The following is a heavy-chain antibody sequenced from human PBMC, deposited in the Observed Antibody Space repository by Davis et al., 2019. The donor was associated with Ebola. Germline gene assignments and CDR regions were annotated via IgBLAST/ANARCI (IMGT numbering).Heavy chain of an antibody. D-gene: IGHD6-13*01. Sequence: GSLRLSCTVSGASITSSNYYWGWIRQPPGKGLEWIGSIYYSGSTNYNPSLKSRVTISVDTSKNQFSLKLSSVTAADTAVYYCARGRGYSSSWSFYYYGMDVWGQGTTVTVSS. CDR2: IYYSGST. V-gene: IGHV4-39*07. J-gene: IGHJ6*02. CDR3: ARGRGYSSSWSFYYYGMDV. CDR1: GASITSSNYY.